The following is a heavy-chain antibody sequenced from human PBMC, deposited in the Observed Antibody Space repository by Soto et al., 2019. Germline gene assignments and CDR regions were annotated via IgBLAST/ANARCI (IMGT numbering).Heavy chain of an antibody. CDR3: ARGGRSGYYYYGMDV. J-gene: IGHJ6*02. D-gene: IGHD3-16*01. V-gene: IGHV4-4*02. CDR1: GGSISSSNW. Sequence: SETLSLTCAVSGGSISSSNWWSWVRQPPGKGLEWIGEIYHSGSTNYNPSLKSRVTISVDKSKNQFSLKLSSVTAADTAVYYCARGGRSGYYYYGMDVWGQGTTVTVSS. CDR2: IYHSGST.